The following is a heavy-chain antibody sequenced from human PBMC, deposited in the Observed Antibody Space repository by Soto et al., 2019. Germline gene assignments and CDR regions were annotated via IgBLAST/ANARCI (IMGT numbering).Heavy chain of an antibody. V-gene: IGHV2-5*02. CDR3: AYRSGASLFDY. J-gene: IGHJ4*02. CDR1: GFSLSTSGVG. D-gene: IGHD2-2*01. CDR2: IYWDDNN. Sequence: QITLKESGPTLVKPTQTLTLTCTFSGFSLSTSGVGVGWIRQPPGKALEWLVVIYWDDNNLYSPSLKSRLTITKDTSKNPVILTMPNMDPVDTATYYCAYRSGASLFDYWGQGTLVTVSS.